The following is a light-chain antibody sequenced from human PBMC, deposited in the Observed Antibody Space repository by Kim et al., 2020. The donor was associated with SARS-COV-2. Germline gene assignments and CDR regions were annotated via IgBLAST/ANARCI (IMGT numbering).Light chain of an antibody. CDR2: GAS. Sequence: DIQMTQSPSSLSASVGDRVTITCRASQNIRNDLGWYQQNPGRAPKRLLYGASSLQSGVPSRFSGSGSGTEFTLTISSVQPEDFATYCCLQNSTHPITFGQGTRLEIK. CDR3: LQNSTHPIT. V-gene: IGKV1-17*01. J-gene: IGKJ5*01. CDR1: QNIRND.